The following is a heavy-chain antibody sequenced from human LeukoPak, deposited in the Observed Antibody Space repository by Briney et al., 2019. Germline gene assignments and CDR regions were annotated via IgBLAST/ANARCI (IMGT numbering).Heavy chain of an antibody. D-gene: IGHD2-15*01. CDR2: IYPGDSDT. CDR3: ARHEDCSGGSCYSDY. CDR1: GYSFTSYW. V-gene: IGHV5-51*01. J-gene: IGHJ4*02. Sequence: GESLKISCKGSGYSFTSYWIGWVRQMPGEGLEWMGIIYPGDSDTRYSPSFQGQVTISADKSISTAYLQWSSLKASDTAMYYCARHEDCSGGSCYSDYWGQGTLVTVSS.